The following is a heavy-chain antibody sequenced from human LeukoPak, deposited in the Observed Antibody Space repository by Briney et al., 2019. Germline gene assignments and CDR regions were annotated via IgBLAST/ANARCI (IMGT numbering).Heavy chain of an antibody. V-gene: IGHV4-34*01. CDR3: ANSAYHIFLEY. D-gene: IGHD3-9*01. Sequence: SETLSLTCAVYGGSFSGYYWSWIRQPPGKGLEWIGSIYYSGITYYNPSLKSRVTISVDTSKNQFSLNLSSVTAADTAVYYCANSAYHIFLEYWGQGTLVTVSS. CDR1: GGSFSGYY. CDR2: IYYSGIT. J-gene: IGHJ4*02.